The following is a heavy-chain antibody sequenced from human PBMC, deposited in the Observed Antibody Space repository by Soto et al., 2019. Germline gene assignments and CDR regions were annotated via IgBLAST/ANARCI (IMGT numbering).Heavy chain of an antibody. J-gene: IGHJ6*02. Sequence: PSETLSHTCTVSGGSISSGGYYWSWIRQHPGKCLEWIGYIYYSGSTYYNPSLKSRVTISVDTSKNQFSLKLSSVTAADTAVYYCARVSDATYGMDVWGQGTTVTVYS. D-gene: IGHD2-2*01. CDR2: IYYSGST. CDR1: GGSISSGGYY. CDR3: ARVSDATYGMDV. V-gene: IGHV4-31*03.